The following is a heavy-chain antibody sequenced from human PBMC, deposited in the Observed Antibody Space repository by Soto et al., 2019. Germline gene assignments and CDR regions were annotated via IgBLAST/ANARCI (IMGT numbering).Heavy chain of an antibody. CDR1: GFTFSSYA. Sequence: EVQLLESGGGLVQPGGSLRLSCAASGFTFSSYAMSWVRQAPGKGLEWVSAISGSGGSTYYADSVKGRFTIARDNSKHTLYLRMNSLRDEDTAVYYCAKDWLAVRGEPPTDWGQGTLVTVSS. CDR3: AKDWLAVRGEPPTD. J-gene: IGHJ4*02. D-gene: IGHD3-10*01. CDR2: ISGSGGST. V-gene: IGHV3-23*01.